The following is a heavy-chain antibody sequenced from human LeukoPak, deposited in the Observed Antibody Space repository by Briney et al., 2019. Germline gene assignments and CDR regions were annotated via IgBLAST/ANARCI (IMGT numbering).Heavy chain of an antibody. J-gene: IGHJ4*02. Sequence: GGSLRLSCAASGFTFSSYSMNWVRQAPGKGLEWVSSISSSSSYIYYADSVKGRFTISRDNAKNSLYLQMNSLRAEDTAVYYCASDLTVGATVRYFDYWGQGTLVTVSS. D-gene: IGHD1-26*01. CDR3: ASDLTVGATVRYFDY. CDR1: GFTFSSYS. CDR2: ISSSSSYI. V-gene: IGHV3-21*01.